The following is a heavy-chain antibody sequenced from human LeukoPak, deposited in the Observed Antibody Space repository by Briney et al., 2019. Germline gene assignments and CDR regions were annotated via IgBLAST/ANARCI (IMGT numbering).Heavy chain of an antibody. CDR3: ATDPLAAYYYDSSGYYGIDY. Sequence: GASVKVSCKASGYTFTSYGISCVRQAPEQGLEWMGWISAYNGNTNYAQKLKGRVTMTTDTSTSTAYMELTSLRSDDTAVYYCATDPLAAYYYDSSGYYGIDYWGQGTLVTVSS. D-gene: IGHD3-22*01. CDR2: ISAYNGNT. V-gene: IGHV1-18*01. CDR1: GYTFTSYG. J-gene: IGHJ4*02.